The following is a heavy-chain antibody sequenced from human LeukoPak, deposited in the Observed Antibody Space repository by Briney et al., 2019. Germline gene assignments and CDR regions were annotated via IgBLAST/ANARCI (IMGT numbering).Heavy chain of an antibody. D-gene: IGHD6-19*01. CDR1: GFTFSSYA. Sequence: GRSMRLSCAASGFTFSSYAMHWVRQAPGKGLEWVAVISYDGSNKYYADSVKGRFTISRDNSKNTLYLQMNSLRAEDTAVYYCARIAVAGVNYFDYWGQGTLVTVSS. CDR2: ISYDGSNK. V-gene: IGHV3-30-3*01. CDR3: ARIAVAGVNYFDY. J-gene: IGHJ4*02.